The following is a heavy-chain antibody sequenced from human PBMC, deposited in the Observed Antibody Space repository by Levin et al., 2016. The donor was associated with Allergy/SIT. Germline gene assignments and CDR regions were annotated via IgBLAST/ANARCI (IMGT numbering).Heavy chain of an antibody. J-gene: IGHJ3*02. CDR2: IYYSGST. V-gene: IGHV4-59*01. Sequence: WIRQPPGKGLEWIGYIYYSGSTNYNPSLKSRVTISVDTSKNQFSLKLSSVTAADTAVYYCARESDYVRAFDIWGQGTMVTVSS. CDR3: ARESDYVRAFDI. D-gene: IGHD4-17*01.